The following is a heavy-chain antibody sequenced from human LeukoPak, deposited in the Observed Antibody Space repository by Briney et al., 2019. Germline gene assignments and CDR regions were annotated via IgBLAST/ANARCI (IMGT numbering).Heavy chain of an antibody. D-gene: IGHD1-14*01. V-gene: IGHV1-46*01. CDR3: AREPPDNYWFDP. J-gene: IGHJ5*02. CDR2: IRPRGGST. Sequence: GASVKVSFKASAYTFTNYYIHWVRQAPGQGLEYLGIIRPRGGSTDYAQKFQGRVTMTRDTSTSTVYMELSSLRSEDTAVYFCAREPPDNYWFDPWGQGTLVTVSS. CDR1: AYTFTNYY.